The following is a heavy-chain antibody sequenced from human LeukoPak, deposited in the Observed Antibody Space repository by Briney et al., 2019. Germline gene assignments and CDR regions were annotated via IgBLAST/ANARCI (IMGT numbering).Heavy chain of an antibody. CDR3: AVGRGWYSPDY. J-gene: IGHJ4*02. D-gene: IGHD6-19*01. CDR2: IVVGSYNT. V-gene: IGHV1-58*02. CDR1: GFSFTNSP. Sequence: SVKVSCKASGFSFTNSPMQWVGQARGQRLEWIGWIVVGSYNTNYAQKFQERVTITRDMSTSTAYMELSSLRPEDTAVYYCAVGRGWYSPDYWGQGTLVTVSS.